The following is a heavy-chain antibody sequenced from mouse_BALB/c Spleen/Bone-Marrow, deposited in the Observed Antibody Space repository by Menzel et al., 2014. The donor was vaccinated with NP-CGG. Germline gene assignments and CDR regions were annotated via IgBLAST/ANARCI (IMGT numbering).Heavy chain of an antibody. V-gene: IGHV1-87*01. CDR1: GYTFTSYW. CDR2: IYPGDGDT. J-gene: IGHJ4*01. CDR3: ARRGSDYENAMDY. D-gene: IGHD2-4*01. Sequence: QVQLQQSGAELARPGASVKLSCKAAGYTFTSYWMQWVKQRPGQGLEWIGAIYPGDGDTRYSQKFKEKATLTADKSSSTAYIQLSSLASEDSAVYYCARRGSDYENAMDYCGQGTSVIVSS.